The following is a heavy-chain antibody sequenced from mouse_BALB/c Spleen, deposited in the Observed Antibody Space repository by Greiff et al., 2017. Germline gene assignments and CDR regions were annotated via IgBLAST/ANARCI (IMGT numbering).Heavy chain of an antibody. D-gene: IGHD2-1*01. CDR1: GFTFSSYA. CDR2: ISSGGSYT. V-gene: IGHV5-9-3*01. J-gene: IGHJ3*01. CDR3: ARHEEGNYGGFAY. Sequence: EVQRVESGGGLVKPGGSLKLSCAASGFTFSSYAMSWVRQTPEKRLEWVATISSGGSYTYYPDSVKGRFTISRDNAKNTLYLQMSSLRSEDTAMYYCARHEEGNYGGFAYWGQVTLVTVSA.